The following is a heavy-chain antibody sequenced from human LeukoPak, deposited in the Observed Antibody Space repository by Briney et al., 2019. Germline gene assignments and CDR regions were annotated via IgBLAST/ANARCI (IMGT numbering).Heavy chain of an antibody. CDR1: GFTFSNYW. D-gene: IGHD1-14*01. J-gene: IGHJ4*02. Sequence: GGSLRLSCAASGFTFSNYWMSWVRQAPGKGLEWVANIKYYGGEKYYADSVRGRFTISRDNAKSSLYLQMNSLRAEDTAVYYCASALPADHFDFXGQGTLVTVSX. CDR3: ASALPADHFDF. V-gene: IGHV3-7*01. CDR2: IKYYGGEK.